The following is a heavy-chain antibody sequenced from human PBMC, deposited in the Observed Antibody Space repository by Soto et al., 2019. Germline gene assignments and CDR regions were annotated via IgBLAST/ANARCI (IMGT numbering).Heavy chain of an antibody. Sequence: SETLSLTCTVSGGSISSSSYYWGWIRQPPGKGLEWIGSIYYSGSTYYNQSLKSRVTISVDTSKNQFSLKLSSVTAADTAVYYCARLRLGYSGYDDYWGQGTLVTVSS. J-gene: IGHJ4*02. CDR3: ARLRLGYSGYDDY. CDR2: IYYSGST. V-gene: IGHV4-39*01. D-gene: IGHD5-12*01. CDR1: GGSISSSSYY.